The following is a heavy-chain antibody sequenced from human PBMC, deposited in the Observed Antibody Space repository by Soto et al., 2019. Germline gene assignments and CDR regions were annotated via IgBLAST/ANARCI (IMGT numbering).Heavy chain of an antibody. J-gene: IGHJ4*02. CDR3: ARSDFWSGYYTDY. CDR1: GGSISSGDYH. V-gene: IGHV4-30-4*08. CDR2: VYYTGNT. Sequence: QVQLQESGPGLVKPSQTLPLTCTVSGGSISSGDYHWSWIRQPPGKGLEWIGFVYYTGNTYYNPSLKSRVTISVDTSKNQFSLKLSSVTAADTAVYYCARSDFWSGYYTDYWGQGTLVTVSS. D-gene: IGHD3-3*01.